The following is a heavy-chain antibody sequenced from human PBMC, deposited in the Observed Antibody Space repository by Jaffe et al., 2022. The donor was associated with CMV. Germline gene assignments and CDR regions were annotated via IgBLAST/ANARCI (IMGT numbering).Heavy chain of an antibody. CDR3: AKASQLSFSSDWFDS. CDR1: GYIFLNYG. V-gene: IGHV1-18*01. J-gene: IGHJ5*01. Sequence: AQLVQSGPEVRNPGASVKVSCKSSGYIFLNYGIIWVRQAPGQGLEWMGWISAKRQRTDYAENFQDRMTVTTDTSTSTTYMELRGLTPDDTATYYCAKASQLSFSSDWFDSWGQGTLVIVSA. CDR2: ISAKRQRT. D-gene: IGHD3-22*01.